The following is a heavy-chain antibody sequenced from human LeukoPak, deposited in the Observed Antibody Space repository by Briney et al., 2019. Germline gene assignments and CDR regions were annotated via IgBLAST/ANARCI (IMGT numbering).Heavy chain of an antibody. CDR3: APSATSIAAAYGY. V-gene: IGHV1-2*02. D-gene: IGHD6-13*01. CDR2: INPNSGGT. Sequence: ASVKVSCKASGYTFTGYYMHWVRQAPGQGLEWMGWINPNSGGTNYAQKFQGRVTMTRDTSISTAYMELSRLRSDDTAVYYCAPSATSIAAAYGYWGQGTLSPSPQ. J-gene: IGHJ4*02. CDR1: GYTFTGYY.